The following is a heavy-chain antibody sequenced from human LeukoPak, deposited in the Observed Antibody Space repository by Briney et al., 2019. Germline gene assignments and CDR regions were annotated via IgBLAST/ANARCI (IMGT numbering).Heavy chain of an antibody. D-gene: IGHD3-22*01. J-gene: IGHJ4*02. CDR3: ARASYSYDINGWVPFDY. V-gene: IGHV4-39*07. Sequence: PSETLSLTCTVSGGSISSSGYYWGWIRQPPGKGLEWIGNIYYSGSTYYNPSLKSRVTISVDTSKNQFSLKLSSVTAADTAVYYCARASYSYDINGWVPFDYWGQGTLVTVSS. CDR2: IYYSGST. CDR1: GGSISSSGYY.